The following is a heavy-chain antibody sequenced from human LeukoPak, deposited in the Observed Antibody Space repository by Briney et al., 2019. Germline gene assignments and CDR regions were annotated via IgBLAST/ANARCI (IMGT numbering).Heavy chain of an antibody. CDR1: GYTFTSYG. D-gene: IGHD6-13*01. J-gene: IGHJ4*02. Sequence: GASVKVSCKASGYTFTSYGISWVRQAPGQGLEWMGWISAYNGNTNYAQKLQGRVTMTTDTSTSTAYMELRSLRSDDTAAYYCARAVGSSWKYYFDYWGQGTLVTVSS. CDR3: ARAVGSSWKYYFDY. V-gene: IGHV1-18*01. CDR2: ISAYNGNT.